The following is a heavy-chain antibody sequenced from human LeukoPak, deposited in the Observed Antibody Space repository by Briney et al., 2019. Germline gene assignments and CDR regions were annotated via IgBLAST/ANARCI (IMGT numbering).Heavy chain of an antibody. CDR3: TRGYVGIDY. CDR1: GFTFSSYW. J-gene: IGHJ4*02. D-gene: IGHD5-12*01. Sequence: QPGGSLRLSCAASGFTFSSYWMHWVRRAPGKGLVWVSRIDSDGSSTIYADSVKGRFTISRDNAKNTLYLQMNSLRAEDTAVYYCTRGYVGIDYWGQGTLVTVSS. V-gene: IGHV3-74*01. CDR2: IDSDGSST.